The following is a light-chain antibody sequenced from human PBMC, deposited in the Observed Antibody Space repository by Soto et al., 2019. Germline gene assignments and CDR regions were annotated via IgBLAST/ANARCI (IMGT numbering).Light chain of an antibody. CDR3: QQYNGYSRT. CDR1: QSISDW. V-gene: IGKV1-5*01. Sequence: DIQMTQSPSTLSASVGDRVTITCRASQSISDWLAWHQQKPGKAPKLLIYDISNLEIGVPSRFSGSGSGTEFTLTISSMQPDDFATFYCQQYNGYSRTFGQGTKVDI. J-gene: IGKJ1*01. CDR2: DIS.